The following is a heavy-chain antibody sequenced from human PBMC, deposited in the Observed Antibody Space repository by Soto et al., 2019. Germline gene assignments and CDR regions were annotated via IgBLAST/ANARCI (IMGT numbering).Heavy chain of an antibody. V-gene: IGHV3-33*01. CDR1: GFTFSNYG. D-gene: IGHD2-21*02. J-gene: IGHJ4*02. CDR2: IWYDGSNK. Sequence: QVQLVESGGGVVQPGRSLRLSCAASGFTFSNYGMQWVRQAPGKGLEWVAVIWYDGSNKYYADSVKGRFTISRDNSKNTLYLQLNSLRAEDTAVYYCAREGGDSTFGYWGQGTLVTVSS. CDR3: AREGGDSTFGY.